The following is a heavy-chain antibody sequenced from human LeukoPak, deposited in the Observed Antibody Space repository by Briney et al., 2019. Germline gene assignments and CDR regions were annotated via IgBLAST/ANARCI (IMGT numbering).Heavy chain of an antibody. CDR3: ARVGYQLLLASYYYYYGMDV. V-gene: IGHV1-18*01. CDR2: ISAYNGNT. J-gene: IGHJ6*02. Sequence: GASVKVSCKASGYTFTSYGISWVRQAPGQGLEWMGWISAYNGNTNYAQKLQGRVTMTTDTSTSTAYMELRSLRSDDTAVYYCARVGYQLLLASYYYYYGMDVWGQGTTVTVSS. CDR1: GYTFTSYG. D-gene: IGHD2-2*01.